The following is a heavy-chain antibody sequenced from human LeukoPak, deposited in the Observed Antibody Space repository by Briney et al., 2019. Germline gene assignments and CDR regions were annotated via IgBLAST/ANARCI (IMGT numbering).Heavy chain of an antibody. CDR2: IKLGGSTT. CDR1: GYTFTNYY. D-gene: IGHD1-14*01. CDR3: AREIPESYYFDY. V-gene: IGHV1-46*03. J-gene: IGHJ4*02. Sequence: ASVKVSCKASGYTFTNYYIHWVRQAPGQGLGRMGIIKLGGSTTTYTQTIQYTQKSRDRVPMPWDPPTSTAYMDLSSLRSEDAAVYYCAREIPESYYFDYWGQGTLVTVSS.